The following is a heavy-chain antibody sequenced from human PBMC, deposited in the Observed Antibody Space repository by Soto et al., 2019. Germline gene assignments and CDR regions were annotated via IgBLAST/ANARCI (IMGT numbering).Heavy chain of an antibody. Sequence: QVQLVQSGAEVKKPGSSVKVSCKASGGTFSSYAISWVRQAPGQGLEWMGGIIPIFGTANYAQKFQGRVTITADESTSTAVMELRSLRSEDTAVYDCARGGPGAARPLSYWGQGTLVTVSS. J-gene: IGHJ4*02. CDR3: ARGGPGAARPLSY. V-gene: IGHV1-69*12. D-gene: IGHD6-6*01. CDR2: IIPIFGTA. CDR1: GGTFSSYA.